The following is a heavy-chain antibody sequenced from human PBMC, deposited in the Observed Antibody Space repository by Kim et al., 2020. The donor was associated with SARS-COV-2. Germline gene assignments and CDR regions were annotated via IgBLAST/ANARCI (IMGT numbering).Heavy chain of an antibody. D-gene: IGHD6-19*01. V-gene: IGHV4-4*07. CDR3: ARQAAVAGTLDF. Sequence: IYNPSLKSRVTMSVDTSKNQFALKLSSVTAADTAVYYCARQAAVAGTLDFWGQGTLVTVSS. J-gene: IGHJ4*02.